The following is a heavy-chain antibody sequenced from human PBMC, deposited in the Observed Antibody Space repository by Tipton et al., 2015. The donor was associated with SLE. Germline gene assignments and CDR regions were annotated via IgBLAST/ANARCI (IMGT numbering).Heavy chain of an antibody. CDR3: ARDDDNGFDY. Sequence: TLSLTRIVSGGPISSDYWSWIRQPPGKGLEWIGYFDYSGSTNYNPSLKSRVTISADTSKNQFSLNLNSVTAADTAVYYCARDDDNGFDYWGQGTLVTVSS. D-gene: IGHD2-8*01. V-gene: IGHV4-59*01. CDR2: FDYSGST. J-gene: IGHJ4*02. CDR1: GGPISSDY.